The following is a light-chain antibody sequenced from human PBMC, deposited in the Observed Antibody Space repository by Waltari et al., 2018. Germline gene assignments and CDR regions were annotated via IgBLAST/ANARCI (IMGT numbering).Light chain of an antibody. CDR2: DAS. CDR3: QQYNSYSLLT. V-gene: IGKV3D-15*01. J-gene: IGKJ4*01. CDR1: QSVGRT. Sequence: EIVLTQSPASLSLSPGDRATLSCRASQSVGRTLAWYQQRPGQAPRLLIYDASSRATGIPDRFSGSGSGTAFTLTISSLQPDDFATYYCQQYNSYSLLTFGGGTKVEIK.